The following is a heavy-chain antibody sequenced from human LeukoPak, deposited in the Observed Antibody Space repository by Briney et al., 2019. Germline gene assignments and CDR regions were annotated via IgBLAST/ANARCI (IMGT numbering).Heavy chain of an antibody. CDR3: AKDRLTLDAFDI. Sequence: GGSLTVTCPASGNTFRRCDMICLREARVKGLEWVSGISGGGGTTYYADSVKGRFTISTDNSKNTLYLQMNSLRAEDTAVYYCAKDRLTLDAFDIWGQGTMVTVSS. V-gene: IGHV3-23*01. CDR2: ISGGGGTT. CDR1: GNTFRRCD. J-gene: IGHJ3*02.